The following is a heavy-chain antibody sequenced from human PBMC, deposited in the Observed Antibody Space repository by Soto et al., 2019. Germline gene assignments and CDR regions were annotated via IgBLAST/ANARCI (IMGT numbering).Heavy chain of an antibody. V-gene: IGHV4-4*07. J-gene: IGHJ4*02. D-gene: IGHD6-13*01. CDR3: ARENILLAASGKRDFDY. Sequence: QVQLQESGPGLVQPSETLSLTCSVSSDSISSYYWTWIRQPAGKGLEWIGRISTSGSTNHNPSLKGRVTMSVDTSKNQVSLNLTSMTAADTAVYYCARENILLAASGKRDFDYWGQGTLVTVSS. CDR2: ISTSGST. CDR1: SDSISSYY.